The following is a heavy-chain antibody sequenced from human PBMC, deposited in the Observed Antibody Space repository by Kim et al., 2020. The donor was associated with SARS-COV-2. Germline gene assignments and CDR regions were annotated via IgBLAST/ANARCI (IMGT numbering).Heavy chain of an antibody. J-gene: IGHJ4*02. CDR2: TYYRSKWYN. V-gene: IGHV6-1*01. Sequence: SQTLSLTCAISGDSVSSNSVAWNWIRQSPSRGLEWLGRTYYRSKWYNEYAVSVKSRITINPETSKNHFSLQLNSVTPEDTAVYYCARVRSSTWKIDYWGQGTLVTVSS. CDR1: GDSVSSNSVA. CDR3: ARVRSSTWKIDY. D-gene: IGHD2-2*01.